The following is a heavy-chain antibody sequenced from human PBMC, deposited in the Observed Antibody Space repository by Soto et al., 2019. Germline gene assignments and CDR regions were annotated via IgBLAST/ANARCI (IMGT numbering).Heavy chain of an antibody. D-gene: IGHD6-13*01. CDR3: AKKPHQQLVLWYFDL. CDR2: ISGSGGST. CDR1: GFTFSSYA. V-gene: IGHV3-23*01. J-gene: IGHJ2*01. Sequence: RGSLRLSCAASGFTFSSYAMSWVRQAPGKGLEWVSAISGSGGSTYYADSVKGRFTISRDNSKNTLYLQMNSLRAEDTAVYYCAKKPHQQLVLWYFDLWGRGTLVTVSS.